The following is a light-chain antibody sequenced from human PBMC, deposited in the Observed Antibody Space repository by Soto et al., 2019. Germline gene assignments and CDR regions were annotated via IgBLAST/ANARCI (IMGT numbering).Light chain of an antibody. CDR2: DAS. CDR1: QVIFNY. V-gene: IGKV1-27*01. Sequence: DIEMTQSPSSLSASIEDRVTITCRASQVIFNYLAWFQQKPGRAPQLLIYDASSLRAGVPSRFSGSRSGTEFTLTISSLQPEDVATYYCQKHDSAPRTFGQGTKVEL. CDR3: QKHDSAPRT. J-gene: IGKJ1*01.